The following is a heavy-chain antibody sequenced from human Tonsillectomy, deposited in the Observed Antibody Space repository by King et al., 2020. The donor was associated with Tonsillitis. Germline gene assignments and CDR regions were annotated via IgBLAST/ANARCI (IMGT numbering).Heavy chain of an antibody. CDR3: AREEGHYYDSSGYQRGY. D-gene: IGHD3-22*01. V-gene: IGHV1-2*02. J-gene: IGHJ4*02. Sequence: VQLVESGAEVKKPGASVKVSCKASGYTFTGYYMHWVRQAPGQGLEWMGWINPNSGGTNYAQKFQGRVTMTRDTSISTAYMELSRLRSADTAVYYCAREEGHYYDSSGYQRGYWGQGTLVTVSS. CDR1: GYTFTGYY. CDR2: INPNSGGT.